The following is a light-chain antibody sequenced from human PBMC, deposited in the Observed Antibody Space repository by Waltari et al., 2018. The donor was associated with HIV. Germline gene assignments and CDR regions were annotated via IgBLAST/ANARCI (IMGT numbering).Light chain of an antibody. V-gene: IGLV3-25*03. CDR2: KDT. CDR1: ALPMQY. J-gene: IGLJ2*01. CDR3: QSADSSGTYWV. Sequence: SSELTQPPSVSVSPGQTARITSSGDALPMQYAYWYQQHPGQTPVVVIYKDTERSSGIPERFSGSSSGTTVTLTISGVQAEDEADYYCQSADSSGTYWVFGGGTKLTVL.